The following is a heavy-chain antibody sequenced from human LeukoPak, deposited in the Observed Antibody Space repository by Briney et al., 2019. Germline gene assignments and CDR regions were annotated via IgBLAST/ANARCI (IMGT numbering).Heavy chain of an antibody. CDR3: ARRTRGMGYYFDY. CDR1: GGSISSSGYY. J-gene: IGHJ4*02. V-gene: IGHV4-39*07. CDR2: IYYSGRT. D-gene: IGHD1-14*01. Sequence: SETLPLTCTVSGGSISSSGYYWGWIRQPPGKGLEWIGNIYYSGRTYYNPSLKSRVTISVDTSKNQFSLKLSSVTAADTAVYYCARRTRGMGYYFDYWGQGTLVTVSS.